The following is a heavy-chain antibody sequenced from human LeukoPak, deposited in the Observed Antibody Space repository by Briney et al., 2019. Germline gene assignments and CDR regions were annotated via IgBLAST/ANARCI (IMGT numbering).Heavy chain of an antibody. Sequence: GGSLSLSCEASGFTFGTFWMSWVRQAPGKGLEWVANIKQGGSEKNYVDSVKGRFTIARDDAKNSLYLQMNSLRAEDTAVYFCARDKGGMVPFDYWGQGTLVTVSS. CDR2: IKQGGSEK. CDR1: GFTFGTFW. D-gene: IGHD3-10*01. V-gene: IGHV3-7*01. CDR3: ARDKGGMVPFDY. J-gene: IGHJ4*02.